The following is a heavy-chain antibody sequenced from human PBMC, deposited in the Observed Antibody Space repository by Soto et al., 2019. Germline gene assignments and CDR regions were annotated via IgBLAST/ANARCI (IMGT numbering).Heavy chain of an antibody. CDR1: GGSIRSYY. CDR2: IYYSGST. D-gene: IGHD1-7*01. CDR3: ARNYGHRFDI. J-gene: IGHJ3*02. Sequence: QVQLQESGPGLVKPSETLSLTCTVSGGSIRSYYWSWIRQPPGKGLEWIGYIYYSGSTNYNPSLKSRVTISVDTSKNQFSLKLSSVTAADTAVYYCARNYGHRFDIWGQGTMVTVSS. V-gene: IGHV4-59*01.